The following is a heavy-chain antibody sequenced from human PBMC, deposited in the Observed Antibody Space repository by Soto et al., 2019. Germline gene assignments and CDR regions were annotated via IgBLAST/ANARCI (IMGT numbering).Heavy chain of an antibody. CDR1: GYTLTSYY. CDR3: ARRGSDYGSGSHYPFDY. Sequence: QVQLVQSGAEVQKPGASVKVSCKASGYTLTSYYMDWVRQAPGQGLEWMGIIDPSGGSISYAQEFQGRVIMTSDTTTSTVYMELSSLTSEDTAVYYCARRGSDYGSGSHYPFDYWGQGTLVAVSS. D-gene: IGHD3-10*01. J-gene: IGHJ4*02. V-gene: IGHV1-46*01. CDR2: IDPSGGSI.